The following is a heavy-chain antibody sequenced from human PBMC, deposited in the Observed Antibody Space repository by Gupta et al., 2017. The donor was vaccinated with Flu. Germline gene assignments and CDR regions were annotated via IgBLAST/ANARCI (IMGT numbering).Heavy chain of an antibody. CDR2: IYYSGST. Sequence: QVQLRESGPALVKPSETLSLTCTVPGGSINNYFWSWIRQSPGKRLEWIGYIYYSGSTRYNPSLESRVTMSIETSKNQFSLRMNSVTAADTATYYCARDFLGSGWWNWFDPWGRGTLVTVSS. J-gene: IGHJ5*02. CDR1: GGSINNYF. V-gene: IGHV4-59*01. CDR3: ARDFLGSGWWNWFDP. D-gene: IGHD6-19*01.